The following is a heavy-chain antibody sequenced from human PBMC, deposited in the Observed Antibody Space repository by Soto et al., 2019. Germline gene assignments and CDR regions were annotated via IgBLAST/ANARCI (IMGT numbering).Heavy chain of an antibody. CDR1: GGTFSSYA. J-gene: IGHJ6*02. CDR3: ARRGDSSSTERYYYYGMDV. Sequence: QVQLVQSGAEVKKPGSSVKVSCKASGGTFSSYAISWVRQAPGQGLEWMGGIIPIFGTANYAQKFQGRVTITADESTSTASMELSSLRSEDTAVYYCARRGDSSSTERYYYYGMDVWGQGTTVTVSS. CDR2: IIPIFGTA. V-gene: IGHV1-69*01. D-gene: IGHD6-6*01.